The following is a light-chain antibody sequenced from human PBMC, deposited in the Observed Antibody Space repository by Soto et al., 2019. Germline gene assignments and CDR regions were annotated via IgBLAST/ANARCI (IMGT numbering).Light chain of an antibody. V-gene: IGLV2-14*01. J-gene: IGLJ1*01. Sequence: QSALTQPASVSGSPGQSITISCSGASSDIGPYDYVSWYQHHPGRAPKLLIYEVSNRPSGVSYRFSGSKSGNTASLTISGLQAEEEGDYYCTTFAPVRIYVFGSGTKLTVL. CDR3: TTFAPVRIYV. CDR2: EVS. CDR1: SSDIGPYDY.